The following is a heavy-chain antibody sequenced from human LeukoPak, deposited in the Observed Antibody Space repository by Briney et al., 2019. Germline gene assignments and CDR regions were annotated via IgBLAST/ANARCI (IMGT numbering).Heavy chain of an antibody. CDR2: IYYSGRT. V-gene: IGHV4-59*01. D-gene: IGHD2-2*01. J-gene: IGHJ3*02. Sequence: SETLSLTCTVSGGSISSYYWSWIRQPPGKGLEWIGYIYYSGRTNYNPSLKSRVTISVVTSKNQFSLKLSSVTAADTAVYYCARGRYCSYTSCYYGAAFDIWGQGTMVTVSS. CDR3: ARGRYCSYTSCYYGAAFDI. CDR1: GGSISSYY.